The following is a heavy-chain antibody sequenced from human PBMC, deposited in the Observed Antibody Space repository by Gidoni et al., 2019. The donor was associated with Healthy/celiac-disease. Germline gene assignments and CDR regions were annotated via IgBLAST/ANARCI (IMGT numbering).Heavy chain of an antibody. Sequence: EVQLVESGGGLVQPGGSLRLSCAASGFTFSSYDMHWVRQATGKGLEWVSAIGTAGDTYYPGSVKGLFTISRENAKNSLYLQMNSLRAGDTAVYYCARGLSDNWFDPWGQGTLVTVSS. CDR2: IGTAGDT. J-gene: IGHJ5*02. V-gene: IGHV3-13*01. D-gene: IGHD3-16*02. CDR3: ARGLSDNWFDP. CDR1: GFTFSSYD.